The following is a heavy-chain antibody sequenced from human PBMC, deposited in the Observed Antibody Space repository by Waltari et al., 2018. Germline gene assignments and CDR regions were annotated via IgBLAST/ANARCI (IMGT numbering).Heavy chain of an antibody. CDR1: GVTFSSYW. CDR3: AREYLWWWTPRYFDY. CDR2: IKQDGSEK. J-gene: IGHJ4*02. D-gene: IGHD2-21*01. V-gene: IGHV3-7*01. Sequence: EVQLVASGGGLVQPGGSLRLSCADSGVTFSSYWLRWDSQDPGKGLEWVANIKQDGSEKYYVDSVKGRFTISRDNAKNSLYLQMNSLRAEDTAVYYCAREYLWWWTPRYFDYWGQGTLVTVSS.